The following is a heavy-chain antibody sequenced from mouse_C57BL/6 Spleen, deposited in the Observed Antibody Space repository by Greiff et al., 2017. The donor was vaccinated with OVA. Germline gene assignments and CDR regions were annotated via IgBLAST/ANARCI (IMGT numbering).Heavy chain of an antibody. V-gene: IGHV5-4*01. CDR2: ISDGGSYT. Sequence: EVQGVESGGGLVKPGGSLKLSCAASGFTFSSYAMSWVRQTPEKRLEWVATISDGGSYTYYPDNVKGRFTISRDNAKNNLYLQMSHLKSEDTAMYYCARDYYGSSYPWFAYWGQGTLVTVSA. CDR3: ARDYYGSSYPWFAY. J-gene: IGHJ3*01. D-gene: IGHD1-1*01. CDR1: GFTFSSYA.